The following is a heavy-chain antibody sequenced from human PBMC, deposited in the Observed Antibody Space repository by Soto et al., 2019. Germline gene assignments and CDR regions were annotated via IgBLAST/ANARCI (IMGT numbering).Heavy chain of an antibody. CDR3: AREGDWIQLWSYYFDY. V-gene: IGHV1-2*04. D-gene: IGHD5-18*01. J-gene: IGHJ4*02. CDR1: GYTFTGYY. Sequence: ASVKVSCKASGYTFTGYYMHWVRQAPGQGLEWMGWINPNSGGTNYAQKFQGWVTMTRDTSISTAYMELSRLRSDDTAVYYCAREGDWIQLWSYYFDYWGQGTLVTVSS. CDR2: INPNSGGT.